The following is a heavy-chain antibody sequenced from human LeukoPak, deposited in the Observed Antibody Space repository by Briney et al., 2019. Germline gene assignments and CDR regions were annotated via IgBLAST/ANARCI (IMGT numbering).Heavy chain of an antibody. CDR2: ISAYNGNT. CDR3: ARDPGIVVVVGARTFMPNWFDP. Sequence: GASVKVSCKASGYTFTSYGISWVRQAPGQGLEWMGWISAYNGNTNYAQKLQGRVTITADESTSTAYMELSSLRSEDTAVYYCARDPGIVVVVGARTFMPNWFDPWGQGTLVTVSS. CDR1: GYTFTSYG. J-gene: IGHJ5*02. D-gene: IGHD2-15*01. V-gene: IGHV1-18*01.